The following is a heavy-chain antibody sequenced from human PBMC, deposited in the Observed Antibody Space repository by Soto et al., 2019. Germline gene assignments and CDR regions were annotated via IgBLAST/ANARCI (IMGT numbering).Heavy chain of an antibody. Sequence: QVQLVQSGAEVKKPGASVKVSCKASGYTFTTYYMHWVRQAPGQGLEWMGMINPSGGSTRYAQRFQGRLTMTRVTSTSTVYMGLSSLRSEDTAVYYCARENPHIVVVTAKRGWFDPWGQGTLVTVSS. J-gene: IGHJ5*02. V-gene: IGHV1-46*01. CDR1: GYTFTTYY. D-gene: IGHD2-21*02. CDR3: ARENPHIVVVTAKRGWFDP. CDR2: INPSGGST.